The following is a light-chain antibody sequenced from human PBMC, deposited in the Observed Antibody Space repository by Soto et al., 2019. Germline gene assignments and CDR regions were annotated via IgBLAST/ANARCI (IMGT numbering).Light chain of an antibody. CDR1: QSVSSIY. V-gene: IGKV3-20*01. J-gene: IGKJ5*01. CDR3: QHFGGTTFT. Sequence: ERVFTASPGTLALSPGEGSTLSCRASQSVSSIYISWYQQRPGQTPSLLIYGASTRATGIPDRFSGSGSGTHFTLTISRLEPGDFAVYYCQHFGGTTFTFGQGTRLEI. CDR2: GAS.